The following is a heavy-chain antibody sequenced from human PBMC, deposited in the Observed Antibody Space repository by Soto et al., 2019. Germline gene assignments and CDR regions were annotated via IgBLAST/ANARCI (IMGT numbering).Heavy chain of an antibody. V-gene: IGHV1-18*01. J-gene: IGHJ4*02. CDR2: ISAYNGNT. D-gene: IGHD5-18*01. CDR3: ARAPQGVYSYGYWGY. CDR1: GYTFTSYG. Sequence: QVQLVQSGAEVKKPGASVKVSCKASGYTFTSYGISWVRQAPGQGLEWMGWISAYNGNTNYAQKLQGRVTMTTGTSTSTAYMELRSLRSDDTAVYYCARAPQGVYSYGYWGYWGQGTLVTVSS.